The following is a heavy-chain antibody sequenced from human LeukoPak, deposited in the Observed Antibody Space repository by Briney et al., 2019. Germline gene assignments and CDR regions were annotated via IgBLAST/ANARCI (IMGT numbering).Heavy chain of an antibody. CDR2: IRFDGSNK. CDR3: AKLPRGYSSDSLAY. D-gene: IGHD5-18*01. J-gene: IGHJ4*02. CDR1: GFTFSSYG. Sequence: GGSLRLSCAASGFTFSSYGRHWVRQAPGKGLEWVAFIRFDGSNKHYGDSVKCRFTIFRDNSKNTLYLQMNSLRGEDTAVYYCAKLPRGYSSDSLAYWGQGTLVTVSS. V-gene: IGHV3-30*02.